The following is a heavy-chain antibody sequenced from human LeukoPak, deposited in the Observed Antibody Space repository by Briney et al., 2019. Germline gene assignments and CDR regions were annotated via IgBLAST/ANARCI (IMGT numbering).Heavy chain of an antibody. V-gene: IGHV3-23*01. J-gene: IGHJ5*02. CDR3: AKGPATAADPADWFDA. D-gene: IGHD6-25*01. CDR1: GFTFSSYA. Sequence: GGSLRLSCTASGFTFSSYAMNWVRQAPGKGLEWVSTISGSGGSTYYADSVKGRFTISRDNSKNTLYLQMIGLRVEDMAVYYCAKGPATAADPADWFDAWGQGTLVTVSS. CDR2: ISGSGGST.